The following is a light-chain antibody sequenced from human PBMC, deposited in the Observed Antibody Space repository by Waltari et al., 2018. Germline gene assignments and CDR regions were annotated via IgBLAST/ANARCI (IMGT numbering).Light chain of an antibody. CDR2: SNN. CDR1: NSNLGTNT. CDR3: ATWDDRLTGVV. Sequence: QSVVTQPPAASGTPGPRVTISCSGSNSNLGTNTVNWYQQVPGTAPKLLIYSNNYRPSGVPDRFSGSKSGTSASLAISGLQSEDEADYYCATWDDRLTGVVFGGGTKVTVL. J-gene: IGLJ2*01. V-gene: IGLV1-44*01.